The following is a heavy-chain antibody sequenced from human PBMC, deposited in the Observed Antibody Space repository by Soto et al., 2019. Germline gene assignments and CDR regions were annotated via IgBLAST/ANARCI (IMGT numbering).Heavy chain of an antibody. V-gene: IGHV3-23*01. CDR1: GFIFRNYV. D-gene: IGHD2-2*01. CDR3: AKDWVVPAATRSDY. J-gene: IGHJ4*02. CDR2: ISGSGGST. Sequence: GSLRLSCTASGFIFRNYVMTWVRQAPGKGLEWVSAISGSGGSTYYADSVKGRFTISRDNSKNTLYLQMNSLRAEDTAVYYCAKDWVVPAATRSDYWGQGTLVTVSS.